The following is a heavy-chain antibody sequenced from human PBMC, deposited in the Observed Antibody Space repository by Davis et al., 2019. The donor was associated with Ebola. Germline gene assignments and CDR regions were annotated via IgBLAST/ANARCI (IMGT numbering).Heavy chain of an antibody. D-gene: IGHD3-3*01. CDR2: INHSGST. Sequence: GSLRLSCAVYGGSFSGYYWSWIRQPPGKGLEWIGEINHSGSTNYNPSLKSRVTISVDTSKNQFSLKLSSVTAADTAVYYCARLRHYDFWSGYPNWFDPWGQGTLVTVSS. V-gene: IGHV4-34*01. CDR3: ARLRHYDFWSGYPNWFDP. J-gene: IGHJ5*02. CDR1: GGSFSGYY.